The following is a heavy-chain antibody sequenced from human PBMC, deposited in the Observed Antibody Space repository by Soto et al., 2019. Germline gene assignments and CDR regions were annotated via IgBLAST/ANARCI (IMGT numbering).Heavy chain of an antibody. J-gene: IGHJ4*02. CDR1: GFTFSGYS. CDR2: ISSGSGTI. CDR3: ASAPRSSAATTY. D-gene: IGHD2-15*01. V-gene: IGHV3-48*01. Sequence: GGSLSLSCAASGFTFSGYSMNWVRQAPGKGLEWVSYISSGSGTIYYADSVKGRFTISRDNAKNSLFLQMNSLRADDTAVYYCASAPRSSAATTYWGQGTLVTVSS.